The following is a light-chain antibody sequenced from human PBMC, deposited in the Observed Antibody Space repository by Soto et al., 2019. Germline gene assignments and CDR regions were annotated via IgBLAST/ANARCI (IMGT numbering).Light chain of an antibody. CDR2: EVS. V-gene: IGLV2-14*01. CDR3: SSYTTSNTLV. CDR1: SSDVGGYKY. J-gene: IGLJ1*01. Sequence: QSALTQPASVSGSPGQSITISCSGTSSDVGGYKYVSWYQQHPGKAPKLMIYEVSYRSSGVSNRFSGSKSGNTASLTISGLQAEDEADYYCSSYTTSNTLVFGTGTKVTVL.